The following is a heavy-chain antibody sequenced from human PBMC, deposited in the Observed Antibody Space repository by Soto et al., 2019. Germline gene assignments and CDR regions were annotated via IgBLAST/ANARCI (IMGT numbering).Heavy chain of an antibody. CDR2: ISYGGST. D-gene: IGHD5-18*01. CDR3: SRGILV. CDR1: GGSINSGGYC. Sequence: QVQLQESGPGLVKPSQTLSLTCTVSGGSINSGGYCWSWIRQHPGKGLDWIGCISYGGSTSYNPSLKSRVTISVDTSKNQFSLTLTSVTAADTAGYYVSRGILVWGQGALITVSS. V-gene: IGHV4-31*03. J-gene: IGHJ4*02.